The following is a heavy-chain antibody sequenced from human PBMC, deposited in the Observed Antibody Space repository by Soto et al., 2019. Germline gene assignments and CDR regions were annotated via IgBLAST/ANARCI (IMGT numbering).Heavy chain of an antibody. CDR3: WRGGYCSGGSCYTTPLDY. CDR2: IYYSGST. D-gene: IGHD2-15*01. Sequence: QVQLQESGPGLVKPSQTLSLTCTVSGGSISSGGYYWSWIRQHPGKGLEWIGYIYYSGSTYYNPSLKRRDTISVDASKNQFPLKLISVTAADTAVYYCWRGGYCSGGSCYTTPLDYWGQGTLVTVSS. J-gene: IGHJ4*02. V-gene: IGHV4-31*03. CDR1: GGSISSGGYY.